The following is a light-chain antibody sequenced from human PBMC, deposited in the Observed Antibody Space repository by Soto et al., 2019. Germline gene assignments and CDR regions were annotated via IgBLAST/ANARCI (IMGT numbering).Light chain of an antibody. CDR3: SSYTSSTSL. Sequence: QSALTQPASVSGSLGQSITISCTGTNSDVGGDNHVSWYQQHPDKAPKLIIYDVSNRPSGVSNRFSGSKSGNTASPTISGLQTEDEAHYYCSSYTSSTSLFGGGTKLTVL. V-gene: IGLV2-14*03. J-gene: IGLJ2*01. CDR1: NSDVGGDNH. CDR2: DVS.